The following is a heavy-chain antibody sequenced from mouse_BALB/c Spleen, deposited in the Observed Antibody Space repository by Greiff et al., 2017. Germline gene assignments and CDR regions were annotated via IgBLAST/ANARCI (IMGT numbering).Heavy chain of an antibody. J-gene: IGHJ4*01. Sequence: QVQLKESGPGLVAPSQSLSITCTVSGFSLTSYDISWIRQPPGKGLEWLGVIWTGGGTNYNSAFMSRLSISKDNSKSQVFLKMNSLQTDDTAIYYCVRDGGIRNYYAMDYWGQGTSVTVSS. CDR2: IWTGGGT. D-gene: IGHD1-1*01. CDR1: GFSLTSYD. V-gene: IGHV2-9-2*01. CDR3: VRDGGIRNYYAMDY.